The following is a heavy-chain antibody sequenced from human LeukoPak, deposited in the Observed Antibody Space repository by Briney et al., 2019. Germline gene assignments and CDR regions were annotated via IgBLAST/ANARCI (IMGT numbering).Heavy chain of an antibody. CDR2: ISSSSSYI. D-gene: IGHD5-12*01. V-gene: IGHV3-21*01. CDR3: ARDRSGYDYEADAFDI. CDR1: GFSLSSYS. Sequence: PRGALRLSCAAPGFSLSSYSMSWVRQAPGKGLEWVSSISSSSSYIYYADSVKGRFTISRDNAKNSLYLQMNSLRAEDTAVYYCARDRSGYDYEADAFDIWGQGTMVTVSS. J-gene: IGHJ3*02.